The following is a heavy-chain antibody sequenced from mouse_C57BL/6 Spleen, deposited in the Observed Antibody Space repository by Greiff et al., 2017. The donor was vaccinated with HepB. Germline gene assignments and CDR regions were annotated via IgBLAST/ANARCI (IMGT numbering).Heavy chain of an antibody. V-gene: IGHV7-3*01. CDR2: IRNKANGYTT. D-gene: IGHD1-1*01. Sequence: EVKLVESGGGLVQPGGSLSLSCAASGFTFTDYYMSWVRQPPGKALEWLGFIRNKANGYTTEYSASVKGRFTISRDNSQSILYLQMNALRAEDSATYYCARSRLLRYFDYWGQGTTLTVSS. CDR1: GFTFTDYY. J-gene: IGHJ2*01. CDR3: ARSRLLRYFDY.